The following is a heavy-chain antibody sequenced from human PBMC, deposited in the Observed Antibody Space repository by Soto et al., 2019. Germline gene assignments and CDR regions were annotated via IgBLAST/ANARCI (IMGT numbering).Heavy chain of an antibody. CDR2: IYYTGNT. CDR3: ARGGRGYSFGYIDY. Sequence: SETLSLTCTVSGGSLSSYYWSWIRHPPGKGLEWIGSIYYTGNTYYNPSLKSRVTISVDTSKNQFSLKLDSVTAADTAVYYCARGGRGYSFGYIDYWGQGTLVTVSS. CDR1: GGSLSSYY. D-gene: IGHD5-18*01. J-gene: IGHJ4*02. V-gene: IGHV4-59*04.